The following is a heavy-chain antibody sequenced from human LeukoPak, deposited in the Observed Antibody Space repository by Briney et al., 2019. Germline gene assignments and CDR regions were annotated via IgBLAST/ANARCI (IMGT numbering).Heavy chain of an antibody. Sequence: SETLSLTCAVYGGSFSGYYWSWIRQPAGKGLEWIGRIYTSGSTNYNPSLKSRVTMSVDTSKNQFSLKLSSVTAADTAVYYCARVGQALTLDYWGQGTLVTVSS. CDR3: ARVGQALTLDY. V-gene: IGHV4-59*10. CDR2: IYTSGST. CDR1: GGSFSGYY. J-gene: IGHJ4*02.